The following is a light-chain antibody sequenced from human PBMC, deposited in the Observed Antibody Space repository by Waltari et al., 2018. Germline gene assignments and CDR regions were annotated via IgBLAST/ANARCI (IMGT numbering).Light chain of an antibody. Sequence: DIQITQSPSSLSASAGDNVNITCRTSQSIDIYLHWYQQKAGKAPRLLIYAATHLQNGVPSRFSGSGSETDFTLTISSLQPEDFATYYCQQSYSTRWTFGQGTVVELK. CDR3: QQSYSTRWT. CDR1: QSIDIY. V-gene: IGKV1-39*01. CDR2: AAT. J-gene: IGKJ1*01.